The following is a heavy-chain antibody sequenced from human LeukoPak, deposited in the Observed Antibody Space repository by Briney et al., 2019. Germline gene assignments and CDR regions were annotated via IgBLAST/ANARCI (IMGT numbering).Heavy chain of an antibody. J-gene: IGHJ6*02. D-gene: IGHD2/OR15-2a*01. CDR1: GYTFPSYF. CDR2: ISAYNGNT. V-gene: IGHV1-18*04. Sequence: ASVKVSCKASGYTFPSYFMHWVRQAPGQGLEWMGWISAYNGNTNYAQKLQGRVTMTTDTSTSTAYMELSSLRSEDTAVYYCARLIGRDYYYYYGMDVWGQGPRSPSP. CDR3: ARLIGRDYYYYYGMDV.